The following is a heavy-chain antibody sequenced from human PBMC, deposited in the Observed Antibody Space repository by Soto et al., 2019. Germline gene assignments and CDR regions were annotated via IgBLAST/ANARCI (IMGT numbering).Heavy chain of an antibody. Sequence: ASVKVSCKASGYTFTSYGISWVRQAPGQGLEWMGWISAYNGNTNYAQKLQGRVTMTTDTSTSTAYKELRSLRSDDTAVYYCAGFFEYGNNSSGYNPYYYYMDVWGKGTTVTVSS. CDR1: GYTFTSYG. V-gene: IGHV1-18*01. D-gene: IGHD6-25*01. CDR3: AGFFEYGNNSSGYNPYYYYMDV. J-gene: IGHJ6*03. CDR2: ISAYNGNT.